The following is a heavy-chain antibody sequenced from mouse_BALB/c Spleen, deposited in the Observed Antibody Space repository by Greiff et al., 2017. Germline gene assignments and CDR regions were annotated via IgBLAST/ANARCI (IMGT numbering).Heavy chain of an antibody. J-gene: IGHJ3*01. V-gene: IGHV1S137*01. Sequence: VQLQQSGAELVRPGVSVKISCKGSGYTFTDYAMHWVKQSHAKSLEWIGVISTYYGDASYNQKFKGKATMTVDKSSSTAYMELARLTSEDSAIYYCASGATATAWFAYWGQGTLVTVSA. CDR1: GYTFTDYA. CDR3: ASGATATAWFAY. D-gene: IGHD1-2*01. CDR2: ISTYYGDA.